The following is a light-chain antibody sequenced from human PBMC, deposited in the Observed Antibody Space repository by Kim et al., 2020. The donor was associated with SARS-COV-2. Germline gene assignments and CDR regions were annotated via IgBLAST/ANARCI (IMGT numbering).Light chain of an antibody. J-gene: IGLJ3*02. Sequence: QSALTQPPSASGSPGQSVTISCTGTSSDVGAYDYVSWYQHHPGKGPKLMIFEVNKRPSGVPDRFSASKSGNTASLTVSGLQAEDEADYYCSSYVATNNLVFGGGTKLTVL. CDR2: EVN. CDR3: SSYVATNNLV. V-gene: IGLV2-8*01. CDR1: SSDVGAYDY.